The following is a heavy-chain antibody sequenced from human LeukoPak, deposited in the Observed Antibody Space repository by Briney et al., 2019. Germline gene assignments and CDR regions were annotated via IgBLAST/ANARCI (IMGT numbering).Heavy chain of an antibody. V-gene: IGHV4-39*07. J-gene: IGHJ6*03. CDR1: GGSISSSSYY. D-gene: IGHD3-3*01. CDR3: ARIRYLEWLFLYYYYYMDV. CDR2: IYYSGST. Sequence: SETLSLTCTVSGGSISSSSYYWGWIRQPPGKGLEWIGSIYYSGSTYYNPSLKSRVTISVDTSKNQFSLKLSSVTAADTAVYYCARIRYLEWLFLYYYYYMDVWGKGTTVTVSS.